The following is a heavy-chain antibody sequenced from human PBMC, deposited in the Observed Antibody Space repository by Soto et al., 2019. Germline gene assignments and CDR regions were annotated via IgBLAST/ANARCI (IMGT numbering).Heavy chain of an antibody. V-gene: IGHV2-5*02. CDR1: GFSLSISGVG. D-gene: IGHD6-13*01. CDR2: IYWDDDK. J-gene: IGHJ4*02. Sequence: QITLKESGPTLVKPTQTLTLTCTFSGFSLSISGVGVGWIRQPPGKALEWLALIYWDDDKRYSPSLKSRLTITKDTSKNQVVLTMTNMDPVDTVTYYCAHIPTGYSSSWYVFDYWGQGTLVTVSS. CDR3: AHIPTGYSSSWYVFDY.